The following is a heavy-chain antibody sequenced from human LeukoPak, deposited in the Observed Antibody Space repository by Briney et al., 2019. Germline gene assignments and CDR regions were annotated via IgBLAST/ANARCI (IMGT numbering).Heavy chain of an antibody. CDR1: GFTFGSYA. Sequence: GGSLRLSYAASGFTFGSYAMSWFRQAPGKGLEWVSGISDIGRAYYAGSVKGRFIISRDNSKNMLYVQVNNLGAEDTAIYYCARERDSAFDSWGQGTLVSVFS. V-gene: IGHV3-23*01. D-gene: IGHD4-11*01. J-gene: IGHJ4*02. CDR2: ISDIGRA. CDR3: ARERDSAFDS.